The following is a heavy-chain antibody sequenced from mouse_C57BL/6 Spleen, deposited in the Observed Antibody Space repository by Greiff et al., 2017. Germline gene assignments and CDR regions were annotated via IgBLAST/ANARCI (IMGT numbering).Heavy chain of an antibody. D-gene: IGHD1-1*01. CDR2: ISDGGSYT. CDR1: GFTFSSYA. V-gene: IGHV5-4*01. CDR3: ARDTGVAHFDY. J-gene: IGHJ2*01. Sequence: EVKLVESGGGLVKPGGSLKLSCAASGFTFSSYAMSWVRQTPEKRLEWVATISDGGSYTYYPDNVKGRFTISRDNAKNNLYLQLSHLKSEDTAMYYCARDTGVAHFDYWGQGTTLTVSS.